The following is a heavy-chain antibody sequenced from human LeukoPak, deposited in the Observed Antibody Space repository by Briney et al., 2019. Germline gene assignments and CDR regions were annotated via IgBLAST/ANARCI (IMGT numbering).Heavy chain of an antibody. CDR1: GYTFTSYG. Sequence: ASVKVSCKASGYTFTSYGISWVRQAPGQGLEWMGWISGYNGNTNYAQKVQGRVTMTANTSTSTVYMELRSLRSDDTAVYYCAFSSYYLQGNYYYMDVWGKGTTVTVSS. CDR3: AFSSYYLQGNYYYMDV. J-gene: IGHJ6*03. CDR2: ISGYNGNT. D-gene: IGHD1-26*01. V-gene: IGHV1-18*01.